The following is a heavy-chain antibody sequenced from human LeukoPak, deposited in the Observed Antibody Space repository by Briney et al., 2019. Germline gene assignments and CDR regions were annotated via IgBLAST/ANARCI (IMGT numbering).Heavy chain of an antibody. Sequence: GGSLSRYCAASGFTISSYAWSWLRQAPGKGLEWVSAISGSGGSRYYADSVKGRFTISRDNSKNTLYLQMNSLLANAAAVYYYAITARIAVQYNYFDYWGQGTLVTVSS. CDR1: GFTISSYA. V-gene: IGHV3-23*01. D-gene: IGHD6-19*01. CDR3: AITARIAVQYNYFDY. J-gene: IGHJ4*02. CDR2: ISGSGGSR.